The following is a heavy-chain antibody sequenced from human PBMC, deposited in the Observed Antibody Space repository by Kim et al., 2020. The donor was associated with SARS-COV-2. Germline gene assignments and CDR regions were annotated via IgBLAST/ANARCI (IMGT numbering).Heavy chain of an antibody. CDR1: GGSINNGTNY. J-gene: IGHJ6*02. Sequence: SETLSLTCTVSGGSINNGTNYWGWVRQPPGRGPEWIGTTYYTGRTNYNPSLKSRVTISADTSENQFSLKLSSVTAADTAVYYCVRLYHYDSSGYFPHYYYYCMDVWGQGTTVTVSS. D-gene: IGHD3-22*01. CDR2: TYYTGRT. V-gene: IGHV4-39*01. CDR3: VRLYHYDSSGYFPHYYYYCMDV.